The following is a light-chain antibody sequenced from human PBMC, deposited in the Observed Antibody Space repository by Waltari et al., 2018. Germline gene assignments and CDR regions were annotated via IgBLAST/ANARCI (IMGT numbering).Light chain of an antibody. CDR1: QNIRTA. V-gene: IGKV1-39*01. CDR3: QQAYNTPYT. CDR2: EAS. J-gene: IGKJ2*01. Sequence: DIQMTQSPSSLSASVGDRVSITCRASQNIRTALNWYQQKPGQAPNVLIQEASTLQSGVQPRFSGSGSGTEFTLTITNVEAEDFATYTCQQAYNTPYTFGPGTTLEMK.